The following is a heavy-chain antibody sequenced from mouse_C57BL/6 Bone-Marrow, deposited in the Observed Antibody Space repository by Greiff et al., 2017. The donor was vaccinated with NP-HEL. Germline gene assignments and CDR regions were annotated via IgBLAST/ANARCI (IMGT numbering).Heavy chain of an antibody. D-gene: IGHD2-2*01. CDR3: ARWLRRDGITYYCAMDY. J-gene: IGHJ4*01. CDR2: IWSGGST. Sequence: QVQLKESGPGLVQPSQSLSITCTVSGFSLTSYGVHWVRQSPGKGLEWLGVIWSGGSTDYNAAFISRLSISKDNSTSQVFFKMNSLQADDTAIYYCARWLRRDGITYYCAMDYWGQGTSVTVSS. CDR1: GFSLTSYG. V-gene: IGHV2-2*01.